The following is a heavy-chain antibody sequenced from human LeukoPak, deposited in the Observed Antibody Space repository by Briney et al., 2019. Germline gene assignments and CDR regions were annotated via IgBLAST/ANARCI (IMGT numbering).Heavy chain of an antibody. CDR2: ISAYNGNT. CDR3: ARVDPMITFGGVIGLFDY. CDR1: GYTFTSYG. Sequence: ASVKVSCKASGYTFTSYGISWVRQAPGQGLEWMGWISAYNGNTNYAQKLQGRVTMTTDTSTSTAYMELRSLRSDDTAVYYSARVDPMITFGGVIGLFDYWGQGTLVTVSS. J-gene: IGHJ4*02. V-gene: IGHV1-18*01. D-gene: IGHD3-16*02.